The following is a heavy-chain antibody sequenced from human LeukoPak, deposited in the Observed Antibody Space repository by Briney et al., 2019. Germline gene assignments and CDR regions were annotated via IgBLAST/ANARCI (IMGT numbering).Heavy chain of an antibody. D-gene: IGHD5-12*01. CDR1: GFTFSSYA. J-gene: IGHJ6*02. Sequence: PGGSLRLSCAASGFTFSSYAMSWVRQAPGKVLEWVSAISGSGGSTYYADSVKGRFTISRDNSKNTLYLQMNSLRAEDTAVYYCAKAIGGYDPGRYYYYGMDVWGQGTTVTVSS. CDR2: ISGSGGST. CDR3: AKAIGGYDPGRYYYYGMDV. V-gene: IGHV3-23*01.